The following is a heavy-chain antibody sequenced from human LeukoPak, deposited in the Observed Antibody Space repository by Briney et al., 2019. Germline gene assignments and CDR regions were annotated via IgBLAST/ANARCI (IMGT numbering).Heavy chain of an antibody. CDR2: IKDSGTT. V-gene: IGHV1-46*01. Sequence: GGSVRVFCKASGYSFITYHMHWVRQAPGQGLEWMGIIKDSGTTIYPQKFQGRGIMSRDTSTRIDYMEVSSLRSEDTAVYYCARESPHTVCFPCRGPGTVVTVSS. J-gene: IGHJ4*02. CDR3: ARESPHTVCFPC. CDR1: GYSFITYH.